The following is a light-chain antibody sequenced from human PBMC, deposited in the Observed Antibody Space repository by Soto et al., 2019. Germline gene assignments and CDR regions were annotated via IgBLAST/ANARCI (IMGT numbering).Light chain of an antibody. V-gene: IGKV3-15*01. Sequence: EIVMTQSPATLSVPPGDRATLSCRASQSVSSDLAWYQQKPGQAPRLLIYGASTRATGIPARFSGSGSGTEFTRTISILQSEDFAVYYCQQYNDWPTITFGQGTRLEIK. CDR3: QQYNDWPTIT. J-gene: IGKJ5*01. CDR1: QSVSSD. CDR2: GAS.